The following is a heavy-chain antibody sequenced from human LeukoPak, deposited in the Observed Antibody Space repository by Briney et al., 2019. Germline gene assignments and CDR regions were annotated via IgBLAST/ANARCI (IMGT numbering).Heavy chain of an antibody. CDR1: GFTFSSYE. CDR3: ARKVTGSYAFDI. D-gene: IGHD3-9*01. CDR2: ISNSDNTI. V-gene: IGHV3-48*03. J-gene: IGHJ3*02. Sequence: RGSLRLSCAASGFTFSSYEMNWVSQAPGRGLEWLSYISNSDNTIYYADSVKGRFTISRDNAKNLLYLQMNSLRAEDTAVYYCARKVTGSYAFDIWGQGTMVTVSS.